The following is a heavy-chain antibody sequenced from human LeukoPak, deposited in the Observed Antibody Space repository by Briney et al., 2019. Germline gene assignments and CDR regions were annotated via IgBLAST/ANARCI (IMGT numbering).Heavy chain of an antibody. D-gene: IGHD5-18*01. CDR1: GFTFSSYG. Sequence: GGPLRLSCAASGFTFSSYGMHWVRHAPGKGREWVAFIRYDGSNKYYADSVKGRFTISRDNSKNTLYLQMNSLRAEDTAVYYCAKERDTAMVTIDYWGQGTLVTVSS. CDR2: IRYDGSNK. CDR3: AKERDTAMVTIDY. J-gene: IGHJ4*02. V-gene: IGHV3-30*02.